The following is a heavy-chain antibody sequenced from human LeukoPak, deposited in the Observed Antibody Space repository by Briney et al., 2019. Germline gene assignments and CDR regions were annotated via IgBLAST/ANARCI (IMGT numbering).Heavy chain of an antibody. D-gene: IGHD4-11*01. Sequence: SETLSLTCAVSGGSIRNSSFYWGWIRQPPGKGLEWIASIYNSGTTYYNPSIKSRITIFVDTSKNQVSLKLRSVTAADTAVYYCARPQRYSNYALDYWGQGTLVTVSS. J-gene: IGHJ4*02. V-gene: IGHV4-39*01. CDR2: IYNSGTT. CDR1: GGSIRNSSFY. CDR3: ARPQRYSNYALDY.